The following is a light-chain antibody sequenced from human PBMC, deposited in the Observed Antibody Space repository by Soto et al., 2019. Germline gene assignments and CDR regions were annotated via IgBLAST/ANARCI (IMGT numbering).Light chain of an antibody. J-gene: IGLJ3*02. Sequence: QPVLTQPPSASGTPGQRVTISCSGSSSNIGGNPVNWYQQLSGTAPKLLIYNNNQRPSGVPDRFSGSKSGTSASLAISGLQSEDEADYYCAAWHDSLNGPVFGGGTKLTVL. CDR3: AAWHDSLNGPV. CDR1: SSNIGGNP. V-gene: IGLV1-44*01. CDR2: NNN.